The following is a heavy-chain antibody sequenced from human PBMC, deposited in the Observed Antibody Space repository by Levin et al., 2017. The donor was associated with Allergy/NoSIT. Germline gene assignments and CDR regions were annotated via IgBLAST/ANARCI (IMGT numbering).Heavy chain of an antibody. CDR2: ISGSGGST. D-gene: IGHD3-22*01. J-gene: IGHJ4*02. V-gene: IGHV3-23*01. CDR3: AKDLGYDSSALDY. CDR1: GFTFSNYG. Sequence: PSETLSLTCAASGFTFSNYGMSWVRQAPGKGLEWVSAISGSGGSTYYADSVKGRFTISRDNSKNTLYVQMNSLRAEDTAVYYCAKDLGYDSSALDYWGPGTLVTVSS.